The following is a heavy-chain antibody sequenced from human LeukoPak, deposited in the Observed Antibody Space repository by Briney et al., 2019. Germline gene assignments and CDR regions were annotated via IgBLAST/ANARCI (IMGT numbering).Heavy chain of an antibody. V-gene: IGHV3-30-3*01. CDR2: ISYDRSNK. D-gene: IGHD6-13*01. CDR3: ARGQQLVKTD. CDR1: GFTFSSYA. J-gene: IGHJ4*02. Sequence: GGSLRLSCAASGFTFSSYAMHWVRQAPGKGLEWVAVISYDRSNKYYADSVKGRFTISRDNSKNTLYLQMDSLRAEDTALYYCARGQQLVKTDWGQGTLVTVSS.